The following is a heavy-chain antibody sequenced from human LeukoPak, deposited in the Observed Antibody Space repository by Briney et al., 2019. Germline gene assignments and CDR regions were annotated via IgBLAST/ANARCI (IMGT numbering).Heavy chain of an antibody. CDR2: IYHSGNT. J-gene: IGHJ4*02. Sequence: SETLSLTCTVSGGSISGSYWSWIRQPPGKGLELIGFIYHSGNTNYNPSLKSRVTISADTSKNQFSLKLTSVTAADTAVYYCARFGAYYFDSWGQGTLVTVSS. CDR3: ARFGAYYFDS. V-gene: IGHV4-59*01. CDR1: GGSISGSY. D-gene: IGHD3-10*01.